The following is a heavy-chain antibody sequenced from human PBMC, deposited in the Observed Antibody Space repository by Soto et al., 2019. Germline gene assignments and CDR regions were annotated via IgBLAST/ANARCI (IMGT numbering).Heavy chain of an antibody. Sequence: SETLSLTCTVSGGSISSYYWSWIRQPPGKGLEWIGYIYYSGSTNYNPSLKSRVTISVDTSKNQFSLKLSSVTAADTAVYYCARGSTLGGGYYFYYWGQGTLVTVSS. CDR2: IYYSGST. D-gene: IGHD3-16*01. CDR1: GGSISSYY. V-gene: IGHV4-59*01. J-gene: IGHJ4*02. CDR3: ARGSTLGGGYYFYY.